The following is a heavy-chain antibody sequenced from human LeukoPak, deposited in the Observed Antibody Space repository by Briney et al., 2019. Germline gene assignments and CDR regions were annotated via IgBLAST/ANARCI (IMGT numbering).Heavy chain of an antibody. J-gene: IGHJ4*02. Sequence: GGSLRLSCAASGFTFSDYYMGWMRQAPGKGLEWVSYISKSGDTIYYADSVKGRFTISRDNAKNSLYLQMNSLRAEDTAVYYCAKDRGTGLLWFGEFVDAKLLFDYWGQGTLVTVSS. V-gene: IGHV3-11*01. CDR3: AKDRGTGLLWFGEFVDAKLLFDY. CDR2: ISKSGDTI. CDR1: GFTFSDYY. D-gene: IGHD3-10*01.